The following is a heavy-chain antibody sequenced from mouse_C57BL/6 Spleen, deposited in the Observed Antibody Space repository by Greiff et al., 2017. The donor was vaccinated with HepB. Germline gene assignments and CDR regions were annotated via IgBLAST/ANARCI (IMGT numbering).Heavy chain of an antibody. V-gene: IGHV1-72*01. Sequence: VQLQQSGAELVKPGASVKLSCKASGYTFTSYWMHWVKQRPGRGLEWIGRIDPNSGGTKYNEKFKSKATLTVDKPSSTAYMQLSSLTSEDSAVYYLASYGSRTGYYAMDYWGQGTSVTVSS. D-gene: IGHD1-1*01. CDR2: IDPNSGGT. CDR3: ASYGSRTGYYAMDY. J-gene: IGHJ4*01. CDR1: GYTFTSYW.